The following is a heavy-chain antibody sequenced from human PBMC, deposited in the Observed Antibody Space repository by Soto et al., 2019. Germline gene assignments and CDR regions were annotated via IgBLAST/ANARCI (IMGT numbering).Heavy chain of an antibody. V-gene: IGHV4-31*03. CDR1: GGSISSGGYY. Sequence: SETLSLTCTVSGGSISSGGYYWNWIRQHPGKGLEWIGYIYYSGSTYYNPSLKSRVTISVDTSKNQFSLKLSSVTAADTAVYYCACFFYCYGGRRGLPSFPTRRSSDL. J-gene: IGHJ2*01. CDR2: IYYSGST. D-gene: IGHD2-15*01. CDR3: ACFFYCYGGRRGLPSFPTRRSSDL.